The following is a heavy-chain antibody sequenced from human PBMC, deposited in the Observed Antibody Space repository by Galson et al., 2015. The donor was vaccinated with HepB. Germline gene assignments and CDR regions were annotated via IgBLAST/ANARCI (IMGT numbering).Heavy chain of an antibody. CDR3: ARGSGSSSGLYFDY. D-gene: IGHD6-6*01. CDR1: GFTFSHYW. Sequence: SLRLSCAASGFTFSHYWMSWVRQAPGKGLEWVANIKEDGRTTYSVDSVRGRFTFSRDNAKSSLYLQMNSLRADDTAFYCCARGSGSSSGLYFDYWGQGSLVAVSS. CDR2: IKEDGRTT. V-gene: IGHV3-7*03. J-gene: IGHJ4*02.